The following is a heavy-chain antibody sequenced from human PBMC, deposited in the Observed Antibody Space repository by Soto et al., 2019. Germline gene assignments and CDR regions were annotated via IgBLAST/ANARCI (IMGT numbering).Heavy chain of an antibody. J-gene: IGHJ6*02. CDR1: GFTFSSYA. Sequence: GGSLRLSCAASGFTFSSYAMTWVRQAPGKGLEWVSSLSGVGGDTYYADSVKGRFTISRDNSKNTVFLQMKSLRAEDTALYYCAKDFGYYDSSGDYYYYYGMDVWGQGTTVTVSS. CDR2: LSGVGGDT. V-gene: IGHV3-23*01. CDR3: AKDFGYYDSSGDYYYYYGMDV. D-gene: IGHD3-22*01.